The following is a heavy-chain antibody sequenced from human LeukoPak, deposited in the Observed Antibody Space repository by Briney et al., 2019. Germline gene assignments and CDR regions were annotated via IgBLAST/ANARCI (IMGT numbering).Heavy chain of an antibody. D-gene: IGHD3-10*01. CDR1: GYTFTTYG. CDR3: ARSDISIVRGAMV. J-gene: IGHJ4*02. Sequence: ASVKVSCKASGYTFTTYGISWVRQAPGQGLEWMGWISGYNGNTNYAQKFQGRITMTTETSTSTAYMELRSLRSDDTAVYYRARSDISIVRGAMVWGQGTLVIVSS. V-gene: IGHV1-18*01. CDR2: ISGYNGNT.